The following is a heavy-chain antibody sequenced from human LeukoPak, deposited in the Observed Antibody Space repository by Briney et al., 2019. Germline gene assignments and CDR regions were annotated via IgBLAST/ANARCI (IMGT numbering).Heavy chain of an antibody. V-gene: IGHV4-31*03. CDR3: ARERYAILTGPYGMDV. Sequence: SETLSLTCTVSGGSISSGGYYWSWIRQHPGKGLEWIGYIYYSGSTYYNPSLKSRVTISIAPSKNQFSLKLSSVTAADTAVYYCARERYAILTGPYGMDVWGKGTTVTVSS. CDR1: GGSISSGGYY. CDR2: IYYSGST. J-gene: IGHJ6*04. D-gene: IGHD3-9*01.